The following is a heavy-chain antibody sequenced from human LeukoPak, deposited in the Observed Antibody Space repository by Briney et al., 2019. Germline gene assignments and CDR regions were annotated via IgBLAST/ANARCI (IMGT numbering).Heavy chain of an antibody. CDR3: ARLEDLWTGNWFDP. V-gene: IGHV4-59*01. CDR1: GVSISRYY. Sequence: SETLSLTCTVSGVSISRYYWTWIRQSPGKGLEWLGYIYFSGTTNYNPSLKSRLTISGDASKNQLSLDLRSVSAADTAVYYCARLEDLWTGNWFDPWGQGTLVTVSS. J-gene: IGHJ5*02. D-gene: IGHD3/OR15-3a*01. CDR2: IYFSGTT.